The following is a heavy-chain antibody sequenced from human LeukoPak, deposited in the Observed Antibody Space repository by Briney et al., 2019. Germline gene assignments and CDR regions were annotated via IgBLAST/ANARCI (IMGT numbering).Heavy chain of an antibody. CDR3: ARHDFLPDAFDI. V-gene: IGHV4-59*08. Sequence: PSETLSLTCTVSGGSMRNYYWSWIRQPPGKGLEWIGYIYYNGDTNYNPSLKSRVSISVDTSKNQFSLRLSSVTAADTAMYYCARHDFLPDAFDIWGQGALVSVSS. J-gene: IGHJ3*02. D-gene: IGHD3/OR15-3a*01. CDR2: IYYNGDT. CDR1: GGSMRNYY.